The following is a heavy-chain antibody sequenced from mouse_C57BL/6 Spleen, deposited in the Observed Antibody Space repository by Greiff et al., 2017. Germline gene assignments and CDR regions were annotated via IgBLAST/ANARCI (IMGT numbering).Heavy chain of an antibody. J-gene: IGHJ2*01. CDR3: ARDAHDYFDY. CDR1: GFTFSSYA. CDR2: ISDGGSYT. V-gene: IGHV5-4*01. Sequence: EVMLVESGGGLVKPGGSLKLSCAASGFTFSSYAMSWVRQTPEKRLEWVATISDGGSYTYYPDNVKGRFTISRDNAKNNLYLQMSHLKSEDTAMYYCARDAHDYFDYWGQGTTLTVSS.